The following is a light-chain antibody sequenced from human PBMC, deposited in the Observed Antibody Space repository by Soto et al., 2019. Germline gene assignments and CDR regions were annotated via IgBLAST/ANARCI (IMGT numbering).Light chain of an antibody. V-gene: IGKV3-20*01. CDR1: QTISSVY. CDR2: GAS. J-gene: IGKJ4*01. Sequence: IVLTQSPGTLSLSPGDRATLSCRASQTISSVYLAWYQQKPGQAPRLLIYGASNRATGIPARFSGRGSGTEFTLTISSLEPEDFAVYFCQQYHVSLTFGGGTTVEI. CDR3: QQYHVSLT.